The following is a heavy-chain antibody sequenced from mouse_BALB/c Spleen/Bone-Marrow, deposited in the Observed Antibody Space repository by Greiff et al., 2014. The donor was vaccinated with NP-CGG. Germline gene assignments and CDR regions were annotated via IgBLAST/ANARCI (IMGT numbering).Heavy chain of an antibody. J-gene: IGHJ3*01. V-gene: IGHV1-67*01. CDR3: ASPIYYGNYEGFAY. D-gene: IGHD2-1*01. Sequence: QVQLKESGPELVRPGVSMKISCKGSGYTFTDYAMHWVKQSHAKSLEWIGVISTYSGNTNYSQKFKGKATMTVDKSSSTAYLELARLTSEDSAVYYCASPIYYGNYEGFAYWGQGTLVTVSA. CDR1: GYTFTDYA. CDR2: ISTYSGNT.